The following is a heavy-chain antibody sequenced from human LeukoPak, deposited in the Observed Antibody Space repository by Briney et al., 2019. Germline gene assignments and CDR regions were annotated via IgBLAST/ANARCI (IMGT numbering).Heavy chain of an antibody. CDR3: ARARYYYDSSGYYQPVDY. J-gene: IGHJ4*02. CDR1: GFSLSTSGMC. D-gene: IGHD3-22*01. V-gene: IGHV2-70*11. Sequence: SGPTLVNPTQTLTLTCTFSGFSLSTSGMCVSWIRQPPGKALEWLARIDWDDDKYYSTSLKTRLTISKDTSKNQVVLTMTNMDPVDTATYYCARARYYYDSSGYYQPVDYWGQGTLVTVSS. CDR2: IDWDDDK.